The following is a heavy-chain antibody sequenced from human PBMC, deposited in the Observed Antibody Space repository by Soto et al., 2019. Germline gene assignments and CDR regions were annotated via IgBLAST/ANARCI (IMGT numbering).Heavy chain of an antibody. D-gene: IGHD1-26*01. CDR1: GGSISSYY. V-gene: IGHV4-59*01. J-gene: IGHJ5*02. CDR3: ARSGTYGPEPPGFDP. CDR2: IYYSGST. Sequence: PSETLSLTCTVSGGSISSYYWSWIRQPPGKGLEWIGYIYYSGSTNYNPSLKSRVTISVDTSKNQFSLKLSSVTAADTAVYYCARSGTYGPEPPGFDPWGQGTLVTVS.